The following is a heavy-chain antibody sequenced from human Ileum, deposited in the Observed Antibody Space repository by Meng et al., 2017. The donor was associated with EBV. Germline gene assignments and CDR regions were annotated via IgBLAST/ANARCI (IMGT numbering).Heavy chain of an antibody. CDR1: GGTVSSGGNY. V-gene: IGHV4-61*08. CDR3: ARDGYSSGSD. CDR2: IYNSRST. Sequence: QVRRQGVGPGLVTPSEPLSRTCMVSGGTVSSGGNYWSWIRRPPGKGLEWIVYIYNSRSTNNSPSLKSRVTISVDTSKNQFSLKLSSVTAADTAVYYCARDGYSSGSDWGQGTLVTVSS. J-gene: IGHJ4*02. D-gene: IGHD6-19*01.